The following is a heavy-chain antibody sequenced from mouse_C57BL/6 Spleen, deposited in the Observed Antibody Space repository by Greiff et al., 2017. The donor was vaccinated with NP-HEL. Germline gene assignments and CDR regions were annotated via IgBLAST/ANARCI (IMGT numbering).Heavy chain of an antibody. CDR3: ARSDTDGGAWFAY. CDR2: ISDGGSYT. CDR1: GFTFSSYA. D-gene: IGHD3-3*01. Sequence: EVKVEESGGGLVKPGGSLKLSCAASGFTFSSYAMSWVRQTPEKRLEWVATISDGGSYTYYPDNVKGRFTISRDNAKNNLYLQMSHLKSEDTAMYYCARSDTDGGAWFAYWGQGTLVTVSA. V-gene: IGHV5-4*03. J-gene: IGHJ3*01.